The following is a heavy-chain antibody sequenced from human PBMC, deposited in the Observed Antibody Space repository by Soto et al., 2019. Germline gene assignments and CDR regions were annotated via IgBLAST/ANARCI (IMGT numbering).Heavy chain of an antibody. D-gene: IGHD2-15*01. V-gene: IGHV1-3*01. J-gene: IGHJ4*02. Sequence: ASGKVSCKASGYTFTSYAMHWVRQAPGQRLEWMGWINAGNGNTKYSQKFQGRVTITRDTSASTAYMELSSLRSEDTAVYYCARDPELYYFDYWGQGTLVTVSS. CDR2: INAGNGNT. CDR1: GYTFTSYA. CDR3: ARDPELYYFDY.